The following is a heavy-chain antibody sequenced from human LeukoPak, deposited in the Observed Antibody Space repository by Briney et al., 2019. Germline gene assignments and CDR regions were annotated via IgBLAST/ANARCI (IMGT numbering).Heavy chain of an antibody. J-gene: IGHJ5*02. Sequence: GASVKVSCKASGYTFTNYYIRWVRQAPGQGLEWMGIINPSGDRTSHAQNFQGRVTMTRDTSTSTVYLELSSLRAEDTAVYYCAKDESYYYDSSGYYNNWFDPWGQGTLVTVSS. CDR1: GYTFTNYY. V-gene: IGHV1-46*01. CDR3: AKDESYYYDSSGYYNNWFDP. D-gene: IGHD3-22*01. CDR2: INPSGDRT.